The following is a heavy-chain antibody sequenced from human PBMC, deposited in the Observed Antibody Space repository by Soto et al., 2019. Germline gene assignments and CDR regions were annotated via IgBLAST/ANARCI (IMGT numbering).Heavy chain of an antibody. Sequence: PGGSLRLSCAASGFTFSSYGMHWVRQAPGKGLEWVAVIWYDGSNKYYADSVKGRFTISRDNSKNTLYLQMNSLRAEDTAVYYCARDSLILTGYYLGYWGQGTLVTVSS. CDR3: ARDSLILTGYYLGY. V-gene: IGHV3-33*01. CDR2: IWYDGSNK. J-gene: IGHJ4*02. D-gene: IGHD3-9*01. CDR1: GFTFSSYG.